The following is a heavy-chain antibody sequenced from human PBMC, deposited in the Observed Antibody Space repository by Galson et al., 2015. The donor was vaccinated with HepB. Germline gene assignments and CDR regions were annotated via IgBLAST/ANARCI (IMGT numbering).Heavy chain of an antibody. D-gene: IGHD5-12*01. V-gene: IGHV4-59*01. J-gene: IGHJ3*02. CDR3: ARESGYGGYTAPLPRTDTFDI. Sequence: SETLSLTCTVSGGSISSYYWSWIRQPPGKGLEWIGYIYYSGSTNYNPSLKSRVTISVDTSKNQFSLKLSSVTAADAAVYYCARESGYGGYTAPLPRTDTFDIWGQGTMVTVSS. CDR2: IYYSGST. CDR1: GGSISSYY.